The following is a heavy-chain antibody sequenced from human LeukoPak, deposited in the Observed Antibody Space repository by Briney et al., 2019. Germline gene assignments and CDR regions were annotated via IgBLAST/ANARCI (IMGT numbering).Heavy chain of an antibody. D-gene: IGHD6-13*01. CDR2: IYYSGST. V-gene: IGHV4-59*01. J-gene: IGHJ6*02. CDR3: ASSEGSSSWYWDPNYYGMDV. CDR1: GGSISSYY. Sequence: SETLSLTCTVSGGSISSYYWSWIRQPPGKGLEWIGYIYYSGSTNYNPSLKSRVTISVDTSKNQFSLKLSSVTAADTAVYYCASSEGSSSWYWDPNYYGMDVWGQGTTVTVSS.